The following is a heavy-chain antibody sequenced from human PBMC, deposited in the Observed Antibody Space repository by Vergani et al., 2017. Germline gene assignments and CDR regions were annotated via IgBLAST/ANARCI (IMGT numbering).Heavy chain of an antibody. D-gene: IGHD5-12*01. Sequence: EVQLVQSGAEVKKPGESLKISCKGSGYSFTSYWIGWVRQMPGKGLEWMGIIYPGDSDTRYSPSFQGQVTISADKSISTAYLQWSSLKASDTATYYCARRDLRPHFESANGGYDYWGQGTLVTVSS. CDR3: ARRDLRPHFESANGGYDY. CDR1: GYSFTSYW. CDR2: IYPGDSDT. J-gene: IGHJ4*02. V-gene: IGHV5-51*01.